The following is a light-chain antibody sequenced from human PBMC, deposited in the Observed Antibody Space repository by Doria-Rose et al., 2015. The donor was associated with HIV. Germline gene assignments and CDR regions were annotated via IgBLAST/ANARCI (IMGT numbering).Light chain of an antibody. CDR1: QSIGNY. Sequence: LSASVGDRVTITCRASQSIGNYLNWYQQKPGKAPNLLIFGASTLQSGVPLRFSGSGYGTDFTLTISSLQPEDFATYYCQQSYSGFLTFGGGTKVEIK. CDR2: GAS. V-gene: IGKV1-39*01. J-gene: IGKJ4*01. CDR3: QQSYSGFLT.